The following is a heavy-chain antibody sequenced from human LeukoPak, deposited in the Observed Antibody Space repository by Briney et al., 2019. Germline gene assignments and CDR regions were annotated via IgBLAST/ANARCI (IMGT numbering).Heavy chain of an antibody. V-gene: IGHV4-59*01. CDR3: ATAPNPDYFDY. J-gene: IGHJ4*02. CDR2: ISDSGSA. D-gene: IGHD3-16*01. CDR1: GDSIGQDY. Sequence: SETLSLTCTVSGDSIGQDYWNWIRQPPGRGLEWIGHISDSGSANYNPSLESRVTISVDRSKSQFSLRLNSMTAADTAFYYCATAPNPDYFDYWGQGTLATVSS.